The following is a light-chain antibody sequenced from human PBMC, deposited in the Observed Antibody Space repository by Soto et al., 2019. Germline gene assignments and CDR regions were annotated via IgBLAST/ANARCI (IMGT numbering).Light chain of an antibody. J-gene: IGLJ1*01. CDR3: SSYTSSSTLVV. CDR1: SSDVGGYNY. CDR2: DVS. V-gene: IGLV2-14*01. Sequence: QSALTQPASVSGSPGQSITISCTGTSSDVGGYNYVSWYQQHPGKAPKLMIYDVSNRPSGVSNRFSGSKSGNTASLTISGLQAEDEADYFFSSYTSSSTLVVFGTGTKLTVL.